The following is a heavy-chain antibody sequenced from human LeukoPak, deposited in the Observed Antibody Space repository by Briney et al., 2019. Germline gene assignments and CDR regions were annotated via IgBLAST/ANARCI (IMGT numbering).Heavy chain of an antibody. CDR3: AREDTYYDSSGYHYYYGMDV. Sequence: GGSLRLSCAASGFTVSSNYKSWVRQAPGKGLEWVSVIYSGGSTYYADSVKGRFTISRDNSKNTLYLQMNSLRAEDTAVYYCAREDTYYDSSGYHYYYGMDVWGQGTMVTVSS. CDR1: GFTVSSNY. J-gene: IGHJ6*02. V-gene: IGHV3-53*01. D-gene: IGHD3-22*01. CDR2: IYSGGST.